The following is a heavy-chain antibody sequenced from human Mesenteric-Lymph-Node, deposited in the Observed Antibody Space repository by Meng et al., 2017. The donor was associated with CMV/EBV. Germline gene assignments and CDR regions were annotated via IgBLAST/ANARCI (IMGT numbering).Heavy chain of an antibody. Sequence: ASVKVSCKASGYTFSRYYMHWVRQVPGQGFEWMGIIDRSGTTSNYAQKFQGRLTLTRDTSTSTVYMELSSLTSDDTAMYYCARARLYSDFWSGYYDPFDIWGQGTMVTVSS. CDR3: ARARLYSDFWSGYYDPFDI. CDR2: IDRSGTTS. D-gene: IGHD3-3*01. J-gene: IGHJ3*02. CDR1: GYTFSRYY. V-gene: IGHV1-46*01.